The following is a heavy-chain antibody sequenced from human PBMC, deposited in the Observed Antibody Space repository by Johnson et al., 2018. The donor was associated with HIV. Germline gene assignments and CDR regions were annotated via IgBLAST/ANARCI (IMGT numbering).Heavy chain of an antibody. CDR3: ARLSLRGSYGYKFGVGHDGSDI. V-gene: IGHV3-30*03. J-gene: IGHJ3*02. Sequence: QVQLVESGGGVVQPGKSLTLSCAVSGLIFSNYGIHWVRQAPGKGPEWVAVVSFYVNYKYYADSVKGRLPISREHSKNTLYLQMNSLRAEDTAVYYCARLSLRGSYGYKFGVGHDGSDIWGQGTLVTVSS. D-gene: IGHD3-16*01. CDR1: GLIFSNYG. CDR2: VSFYVNYK.